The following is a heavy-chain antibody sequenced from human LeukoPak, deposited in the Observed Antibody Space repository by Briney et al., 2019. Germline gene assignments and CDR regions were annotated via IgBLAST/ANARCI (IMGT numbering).Heavy chain of an antibody. CDR1: GGTFSSYA. CDR2: IIPIFGTA. Sequence: SVKVSCKASGGTFSSYAISWVRQAPGQGLEWMGGIIPIFGTANYAQKFQGRVTITADESTSTAYMELSSLRSEDTAVYYCARGKSGYNRAQFDYWGQGTLVTVSS. V-gene: IGHV1-69*13. CDR3: ARGKSGYNRAQFDY. D-gene: IGHD3-3*01. J-gene: IGHJ4*02.